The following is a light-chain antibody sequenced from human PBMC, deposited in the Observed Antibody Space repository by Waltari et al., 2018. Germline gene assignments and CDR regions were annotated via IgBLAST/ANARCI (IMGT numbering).Light chain of an antibody. CDR2: WAS. J-gene: IGKJ2*01. CDR1: QSLLYSSNNKNY. CDR3: QQYSITPPYT. Sequence: DIVMTQSPDSLAVSLGERATINCKSSQSLLYSSNNKNYLAWYQQKPGQPPKLLIYWASIRESGVPDRFSGSGSGTDFTLTISSLQAEDVAVYYCQQYSITPPYTFGQGTKLEIK. V-gene: IGKV4-1*01.